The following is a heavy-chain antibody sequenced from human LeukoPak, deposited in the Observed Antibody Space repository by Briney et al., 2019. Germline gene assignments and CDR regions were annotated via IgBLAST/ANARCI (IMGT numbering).Heavy chain of an antibody. D-gene: IGHD3-22*01. V-gene: IGHV4-34*01. CDR2: TNHSGST. J-gene: IGHJ4*02. CDR1: GGSFSGYY. CDR3: ASSAYYYDSSGYDRSPFDY. Sequence: SETLSLTCAVYGGSFSGYYWSWIRQPPGKGLEWIGETNHSGSTNYNPSLKSRVTISVDTSKNQFSLKLSSVTAADTAVYYCASSAYYYDSSGYDRSPFDYWGQGTLVTVSS.